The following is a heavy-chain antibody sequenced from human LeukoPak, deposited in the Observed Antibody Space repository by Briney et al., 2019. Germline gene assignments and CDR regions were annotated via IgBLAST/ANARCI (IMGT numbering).Heavy chain of an antibody. Sequence: PSETLSLTCTVSGGSISSYYWSWIRQPAGKGLEWIGRIYTSGSTNYNTSLKSRVTMSVDTSKNQFSLKMNSVTAADTAVYYCATLGGYNSLYFDYWGQGTLVTVSS. J-gene: IGHJ4*02. CDR3: ATLGGYNSLYFDY. CDR2: IYTSGST. D-gene: IGHD3-16*01. CDR1: GGSISSYY. V-gene: IGHV4-4*07.